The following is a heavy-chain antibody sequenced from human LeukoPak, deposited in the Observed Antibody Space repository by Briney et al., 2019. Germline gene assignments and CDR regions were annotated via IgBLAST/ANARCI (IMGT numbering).Heavy chain of an antibody. CDR3: AREFRGAMVRGVIIDY. V-gene: IGHV4-31*03. J-gene: IGHJ4*02. CDR2: IYYSGNT. CDR1: GGSISSGGYY. D-gene: IGHD3-10*01. Sequence: TSQTLSLTCTVSGGSISSGGYYWSWIRQHPGKGLEWIGYIYYSGNTYYNPSLKSRVTMSVDTSKNQFSLKLSSVTAADTAVYYCAREFRGAMVRGVIIDYWGQGTLVTVSS.